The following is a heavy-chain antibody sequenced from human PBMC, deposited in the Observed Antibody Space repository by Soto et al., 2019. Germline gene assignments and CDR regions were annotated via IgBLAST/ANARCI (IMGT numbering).Heavy chain of an antibody. CDR3: AKVRYSSPMGYYYGMDV. V-gene: IGHV1-69*01. CDR2: IIPIFGTA. J-gene: IGHJ6*02. D-gene: IGHD6-19*01. CDR1: GVTFSKFI. Sequence: QVQLEQSGGEVKKPGSSVKVSCKASGVTFSKFIMTWVRQAPGLGLEWVGGIIPIFGTANYAQKCQGRVTITADESTSTSYLEVSNLSSEDTAVYYCAKVRYSSPMGYYYGMDVWGQGTAVTVSS.